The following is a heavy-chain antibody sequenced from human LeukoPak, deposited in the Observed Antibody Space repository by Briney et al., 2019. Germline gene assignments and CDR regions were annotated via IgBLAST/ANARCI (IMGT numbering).Heavy chain of an antibody. D-gene: IGHD4-17*01. CDR2: IYSGART. J-gene: IGHJ4*02. Sequence: GGSLRLSCAASGFSVSSNYMSWVRQAPGKGLEWVSVIYSGARTYYADSVKGRFTISRDNSKNTLSLQMISLRAEDTAVYYCVGGDSTGFDYWGQGTLVTVSS. CDR1: GFSVSSNY. CDR3: VGGDSTGFDY. V-gene: IGHV3-66*01.